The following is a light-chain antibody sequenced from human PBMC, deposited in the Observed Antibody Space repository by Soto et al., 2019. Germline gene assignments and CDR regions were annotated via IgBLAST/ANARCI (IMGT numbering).Light chain of an antibody. Sequence: QSVLTQAPSASGTPGQRVNISCSGSSSNIGSDFVSWYQQLPGTPPKLLIYHNYHRPSGVPDRFSGSKSGTSASLAISDLRSEYEADYDCSTWDDILSSYVFGAGTKLTVL. V-gene: IGLV1-47*01. CDR2: HNY. CDR3: STWDDILSSYV. CDR1: SSNIGSDF. J-gene: IGLJ1*01.